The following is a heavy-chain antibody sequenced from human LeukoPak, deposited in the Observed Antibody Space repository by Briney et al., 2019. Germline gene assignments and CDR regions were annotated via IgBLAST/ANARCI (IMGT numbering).Heavy chain of an antibody. D-gene: IGHD5-24*01. CDR1: GFIFSTYG. CDR2: IWYDGSNK. V-gene: IGHV3-33*01. J-gene: IGHJ4*02. CDR3: ARERDSYNDC. Sequence: GGSLRLSCAASGFIFSTYGMHWVRQAPGKGLQWVAIIWYDGSNKYYSDSVKGRSTISRDNSKNTLYLQMNSLRVEDTAVYYCARERDSYNDCWGQGTLVTVSS.